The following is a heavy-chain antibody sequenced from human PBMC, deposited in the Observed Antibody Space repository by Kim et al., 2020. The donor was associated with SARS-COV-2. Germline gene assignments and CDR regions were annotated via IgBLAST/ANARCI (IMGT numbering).Heavy chain of an antibody. CDR2: ISYDGSNK. CDR3: AKDPHKHYYGSGSYYYYFDY. J-gene: IGHJ4*02. CDR1: GFTFSSYG. D-gene: IGHD3-10*01. Sequence: GGSLRLSCAASGFTFSSYGMHWVRQAPGKGLEWVAVISYDGSNKYYADSVKGRFTISRDNSKNTLYLQMNSLRAEDTAVYYCAKDPHKHYYGSGSYYYYFDYWGQGTLVTVSS. V-gene: IGHV3-30*18.